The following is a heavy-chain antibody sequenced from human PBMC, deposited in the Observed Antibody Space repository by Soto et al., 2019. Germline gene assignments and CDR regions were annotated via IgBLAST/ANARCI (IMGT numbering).Heavy chain of an antibody. V-gene: IGHV1-69*12. J-gene: IGHJ4*02. CDR3: ARARRHIVVVTASPFDY. CDR2: IIPIFGTA. CDR1: GGTFSSYA. Sequence: QVQLVQSGAEVKKPGSSVKVSCKASGGTFSSYAISWVRQAPGQGLEWMGGIIPIFGTANYAQKFQGRVTITADESTSTAYMGLSSLRSEDTAVYYCARARRHIVVVTASPFDYWGQGTLVTVSS. D-gene: IGHD2-21*02.